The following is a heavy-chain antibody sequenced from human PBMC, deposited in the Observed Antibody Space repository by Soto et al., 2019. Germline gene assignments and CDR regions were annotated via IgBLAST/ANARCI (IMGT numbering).Heavy chain of an antibody. V-gene: IGHV1-2*02. Sequence: ASVKVSCKASGYTFTGYYMHWVRQAPGQGLEWMGWINPNSGGTNYAQKFQGRVTMTRDTSISTAYMELSRLRSDDTAVYYCARATTRGIFGVASDYWGQGTLVTVSS. D-gene: IGHD3-3*01. CDR2: INPNSGGT. CDR3: ARATTRGIFGVASDY. CDR1: GYTFTGYY. J-gene: IGHJ4*02.